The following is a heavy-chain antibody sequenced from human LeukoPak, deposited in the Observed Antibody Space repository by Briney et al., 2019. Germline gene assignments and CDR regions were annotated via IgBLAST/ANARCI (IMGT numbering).Heavy chain of an antibody. J-gene: IGHJ4*02. D-gene: IGHD1-14*01. V-gene: IGHV3-21*01. CDR3: ARAPIGTRSFDY. CDR1: GFTFSSYS. CDR2: ISSSSSYI. Sequence: GGSLRLSCAASGFTFSSYSMNWVRQAPGKGLEWVSSISSSSSYIYYADSVKGRFTISRDNAKNSLYLQMNSLRAEDTAVYYCARAPIGTRSFDYWGQGTLVTVSS.